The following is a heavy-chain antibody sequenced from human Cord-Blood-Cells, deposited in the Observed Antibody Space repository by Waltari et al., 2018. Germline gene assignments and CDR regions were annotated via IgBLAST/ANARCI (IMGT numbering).Heavy chain of an antibody. CDR2: IYHCGST. D-gene: IGHD1-26*01. Sequence: QVQLQESGPGLVKPSETLSLTCAVSGYSISSGYYWGWIRQPPGKGLEWIGSIYHCGSTYYNPSLKSRVTISVDTSKNQFSLKLSSVTAADPAVYYCARVYGWELPRWFDPWGQGTLVTVSS. CDR1: GYSISSGYY. CDR3: ARVYGWELPRWFDP. V-gene: IGHV4-38-2*01. J-gene: IGHJ5*02.